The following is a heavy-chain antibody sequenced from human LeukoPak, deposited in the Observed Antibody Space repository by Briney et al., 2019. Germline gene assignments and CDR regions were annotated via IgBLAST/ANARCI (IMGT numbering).Heavy chain of an antibody. CDR1: GFTFGSYA. Sequence: GRSLRLSCAASGFTFGSYAMSWVRHAPGKGLEWVSGISGSGGSTYYADSVKGRFTISRDNAKNSLYLQMNSLRAADTAVYYCARLGSYGGEFDYWGQGTLVTVSS. D-gene: IGHD3-16*01. CDR3: ARLGSYGGEFDY. V-gene: IGHV3-23*01. CDR2: ISGSGGST. J-gene: IGHJ4*02.